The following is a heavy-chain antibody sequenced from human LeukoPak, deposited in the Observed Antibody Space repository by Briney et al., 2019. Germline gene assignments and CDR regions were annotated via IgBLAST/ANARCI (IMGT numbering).Heavy chain of an antibody. J-gene: IGHJ6*02. CDR2: IYYSGST. V-gene: IGHV4-59*01. D-gene: IGHD3-9*01. Sequence: PSETLSLTCTVSGGSISSYYWSWVRQPPGKGLEWIGVIYYSGSTNYNPSLKSRVTISVDTSKNQFSPKLSSVTAADTAVYYCAGMKTYYDILTGYYRPSYYYYGMDVWGQGTTVTVSS. CDR3: AGMKTYYDILTGYYRPSYYYYGMDV. CDR1: GGSISSYY.